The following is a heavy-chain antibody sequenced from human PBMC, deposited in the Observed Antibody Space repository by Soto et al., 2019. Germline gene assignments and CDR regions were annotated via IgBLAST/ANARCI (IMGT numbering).Heavy chain of an antibody. D-gene: IGHD3-3*01. CDR1: GFTFSDSD. V-gene: IGHV3-21*01. Sequence: EVQLVEFGGGLVKPGGSLRLSCAASGFTFSDSDMHWVRQAPGKGLEWVSAITPSPSFISYADSVRGRFTISRDDANGSVYLQIDSLRVEDTAIYYFARLTYDAYPEDFWGQGTLVTVYS. CDR3: ARLTYDAYPEDF. CDR2: ITPSPSFI. J-gene: IGHJ4*02.